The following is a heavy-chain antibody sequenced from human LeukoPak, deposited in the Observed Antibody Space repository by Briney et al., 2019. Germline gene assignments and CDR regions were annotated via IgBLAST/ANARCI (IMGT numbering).Heavy chain of an antibody. CDR2: IYYSGST. D-gene: IGHD3-3*01. CDR3: ARHRAIFGVVIPPFHY. J-gene: IGHJ4*02. V-gene: IGHV4-39*01. Sequence: SETLSLTCTVSGGSLSSSSYYWGWIRQPPGKGLEWIGSIYYSGSTYYNPSLKSRVTISVDTSKNQFSLKLSSVTAADTAVYYCARHRAIFGVVIPPFHYWGQGTLVTVSS. CDR1: GGSLSSSSYY.